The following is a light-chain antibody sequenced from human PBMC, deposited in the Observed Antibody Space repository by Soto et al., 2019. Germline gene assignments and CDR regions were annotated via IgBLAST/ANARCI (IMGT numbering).Light chain of an antibody. CDR3: QQYYSTPRT. V-gene: IGKV1-33*01. J-gene: IGKJ4*01. CDR1: QGISNY. CDR2: DAS. Sequence: DIQMTQFPSSLSASVGDRVTLTCQASQGISNYLNWYQQKPGKAPKLLIYDASTLETGVPSRFSGSGYGTEFTFTISSLQAEDVAVYYCQQYYSTPRTFGGGTKVEIK.